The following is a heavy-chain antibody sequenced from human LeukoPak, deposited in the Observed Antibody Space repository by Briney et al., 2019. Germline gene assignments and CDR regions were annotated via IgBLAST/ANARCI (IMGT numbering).Heavy chain of an antibody. CDR1: GFTFSSYA. CDR3: AKDHGLWFGEPTNWFDP. Sequence: GGXXRLSCAASGFTFSSYAMSWVRQAPGKGLEWVSAISGSGGSTYYADSVKGRFTISRDNSKNTLYLQMNSLRAEDTAVYYCAKDHGLWFGEPTNWFDPWGQGTLVTVSS. CDR2: ISGSGGST. V-gene: IGHV3-23*01. D-gene: IGHD3-10*01. J-gene: IGHJ5*02.